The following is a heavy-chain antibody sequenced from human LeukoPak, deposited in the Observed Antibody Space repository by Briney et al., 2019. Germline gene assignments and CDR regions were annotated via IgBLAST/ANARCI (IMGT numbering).Heavy chain of an antibody. Sequence: GGSLRLSCAASGFTFDDYAMHWVRQAPGKGLEWVSGISWNSGSIGCADSVKGRFTISRDNAKNSLYLQMNSLRAEDTALYYCARSVVTAMGDYFDYWGQGTLVTVSS. J-gene: IGHJ4*02. CDR1: GFTFDDYA. V-gene: IGHV3-9*01. CDR3: ARSVVTAMGDYFDY. CDR2: ISWNSGSI. D-gene: IGHD2-21*02.